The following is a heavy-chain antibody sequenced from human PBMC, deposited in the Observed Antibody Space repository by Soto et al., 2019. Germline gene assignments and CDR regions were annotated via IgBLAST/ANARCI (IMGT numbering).Heavy chain of an antibody. V-gene: IGHV3-49*03. Sequence: GGSLRLSCTASGFTFGDYAMSWFRQAPGKGLEWVGFIRSKAYGGTTEYAASVKGRFTISRDDSKSIAYLQMNSLKTEDTAVYYCTRDSHTLNCSGGSCWWFDPWGQGTLVTVSS. CDR1: GFTFGDYA. CDR3: TRDSHTLNCSGGSCWWFDP. CDR2: IRSKAYGGTT. J-gene: IGHJ5*02. D-gene: IGHD2-15*01.